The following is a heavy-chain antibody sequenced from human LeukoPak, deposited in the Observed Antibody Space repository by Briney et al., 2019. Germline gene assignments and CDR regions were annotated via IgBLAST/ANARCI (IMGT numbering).Heavy chain of an antibody. CDR2: IYNGVNT. J-gene: IGHJ5*02. CDR3: ARSRAFNSGAFDP. Sequence: TSETLSLTCTVSGASVSSASYWTWIRQPPGKGVAWIAHIYNGVNTNYNPSLKSRVTISVDTSKNQFSLRLNSVTAADTAVYYCARSRAFNSGAFDPWGQGSLVTVSS. V-gene: IGHV4-61*01. D-gene: IGHD1-26*01. CDR1: GASVSSASY.